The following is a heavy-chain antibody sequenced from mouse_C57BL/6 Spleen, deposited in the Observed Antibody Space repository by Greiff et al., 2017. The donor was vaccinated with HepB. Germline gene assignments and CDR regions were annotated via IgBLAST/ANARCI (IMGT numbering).Heavy chain of an antibody. CDR1: GYTFTDYY. CDR2: IYPGSGNT. J-gene: IGHJ3*01. V-gene: IGHV1-76*01. Sequence: VQLQQSGAELVRPGASVKLSCKASGYTFTDYYINWVKQRPGQGLEWIARIYPGSGNTYYNEKFKGKATLTAEKSSSTAYMQLSSLTSEDSAVYFCARWAGGFAYWGQGTLVTVSA. CDR3: ARWAGGFAY.